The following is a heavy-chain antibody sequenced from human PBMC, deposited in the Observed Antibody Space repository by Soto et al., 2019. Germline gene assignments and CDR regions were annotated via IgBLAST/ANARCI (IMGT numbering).Heavy chain of an antibody. CDR3: AREPLAHSYFDY. CDR2: VYNGERT. V-gene: IGHV4-4*07. CDR1: GDSISARY. J-gene: IGHJ4*02. Sequence: PTETLSLTCTVSGDSISARYWSWIRQPAGKGLEWIGRVYNGERTIYNPSLQSRVSMSVDTSKNQFSLKLTSVTAADTAVYFCAREPLAHSYFDYWGQGILVTVSS.